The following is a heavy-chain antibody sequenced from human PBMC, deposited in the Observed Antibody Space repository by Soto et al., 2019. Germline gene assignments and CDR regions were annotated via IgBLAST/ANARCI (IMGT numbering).Heavy chain of an antibody. D-gene: IGHD6-13*01. CDR3: ARDGEEKAAGAMVY. V-gene: IGHV1-3*01. Sequence: QVQLVQSGAEVKKPGASVRVSCKASGYTITCCAMHWVRQAPGQRPEWMGWINAGDGDTKYSQNFQGRFTIIRNTSASTAEMELSSLRPEDTAVYYCARDGEEKAAGAMVYWGQGTLVSVSS. CDR1: GYTITCCA. CDR2: INAGDGDT. J-gene: IGHJ4*02.